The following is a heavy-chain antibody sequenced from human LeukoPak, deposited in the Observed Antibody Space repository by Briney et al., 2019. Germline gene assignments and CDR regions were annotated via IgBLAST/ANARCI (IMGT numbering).Heavy chain of an antibody. CDR1: GFTFSSYG. Sequence: GRSLRLSCAASGFTFSSYGMHWVRQAPGKGQEWVAVISYDGSNKYYADSVKGRFTISRDNAKNTLYLQMTSLRAEGTAVYYCARGYIYCYHYWGQGTLVTVSS. CDR2: ISYDGSNK. D-gene: IGHD5-18*01. CDR3: ARGYIYCYHY. J-gene: IGHJ4*02. V-gene: IGHV3-30*03.